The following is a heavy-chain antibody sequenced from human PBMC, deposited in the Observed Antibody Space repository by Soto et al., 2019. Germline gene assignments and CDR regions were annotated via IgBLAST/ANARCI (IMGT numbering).Heavy chain of an antibody. D-gene: IGHD6-13*01. CDR2: IYYSGST. CDR3: ASYSSSWPYYYYGMDV. V-gene: IGHV4-59*01. Sequence: SETLSLTCTVSGGSISSYYWSWIRQPPGKGLEWIGYIYYSGSTNYNPSLKSRVTISVDTSKNQFPLKLSSVTAADTAVYYCASYSSSWPYYYYGMDVWGQGTTVTVSS. J-gene: IGHJ6*02. CDR1: GGSISSYY.